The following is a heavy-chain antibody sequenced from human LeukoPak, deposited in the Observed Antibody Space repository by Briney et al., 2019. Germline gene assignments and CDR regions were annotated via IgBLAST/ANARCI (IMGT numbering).Heavy chain of an antibody. Sequence: PSGTLSLTCAVSGGSILTTNWWSWVRQPPGKGLEWIGEVHLSGTSNYNPSLKSRVSMSIDKSKNPLSLKLTSVTAADTAMYYCARESGAFSPFGFWGQGTLVTVSS. D-gene: IGHD1-26*01. CDR1: GGSILTTNW. J-gene: IGHJ4*02. V-gene: IGHV4-4*02. CDR2: VHLSGTS. CDR3: ARESGAFSPFGF.